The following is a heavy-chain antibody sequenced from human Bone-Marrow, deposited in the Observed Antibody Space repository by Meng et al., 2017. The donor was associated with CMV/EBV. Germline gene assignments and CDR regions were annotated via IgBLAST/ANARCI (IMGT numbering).Heavy chain of an antibody. D-gene: IGHD4-11*01. J-gene: IGHJ4*02. Sequence: GESLKISCAASGFTFDDYTMHWVRQAPGKGLEWVSLISWDGGSTYYADSVKGRFTISRDNSKNSLYLQMNSLRTEDTALYYCAKDMEDYSLGYWGQGTLVPVSS. V-gene: IGHV3-43*01. CDR1: GFTFDDYT. CDR2: ISWDGGST. CDR3: AKDMEDYSLGY.